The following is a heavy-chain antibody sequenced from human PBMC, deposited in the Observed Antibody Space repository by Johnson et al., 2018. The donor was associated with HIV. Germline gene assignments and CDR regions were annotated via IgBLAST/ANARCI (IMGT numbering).Heavy chain of an antibody. CDR2: ISGSGGST. D-gene: IGHD3-10*01. CDR1: GFTFSSYA. V-gene: IGHV3-23*04. CDR3: AKSGGGPYAFDI. Sequence: VQLVETGGGLVQPGGSLRLSCAASGFTFSSYAMSWVRQATGKGLEWVSAISGSGGSTYYEDSVKGRFTISRDNSKNTLYLQMNSLRAEDTAVYYCAKSGGGPYAFDIWGQGTMVTVSS. J-gene: IGHJ3*02.